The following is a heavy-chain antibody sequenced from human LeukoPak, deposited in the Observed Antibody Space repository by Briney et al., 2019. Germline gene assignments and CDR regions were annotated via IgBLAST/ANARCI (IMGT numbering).Heavy chain of an antibody. CDR2: ISGSGGST. D-gene: IGHD6-19*01. Sequence: PGGSLRLSCAASGFTFSSYAMSWVRQAPGKGLEWVSAISGSGGSTYYADSVKGRFTISRNNSKNTLYLQMNSLRAEDTAVYYCAKDAGRSGWYNWFDPWGQGTLVTVSS. V-gene: IGHV3-23*01. J-gene: IGHJ5*02. CDR3: AKDAGRSGWYNWFDP. CDR1: GFTFSSYA.